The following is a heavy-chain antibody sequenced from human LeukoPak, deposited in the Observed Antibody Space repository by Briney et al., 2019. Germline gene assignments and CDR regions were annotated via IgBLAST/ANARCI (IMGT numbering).Heavy chain of an antibody. V-gene: IGHV3-30-3*01. Sequence: GGSLRLSCAASGFTFSTYAMHCVRQAPGKGLEWVAVISYDGSNKYYADSVKGRFTISRDNSKNTLYLQVNSLRAEDTAVFFCAREPYYYDSSGYDRPIGYLDYWGQGILVTVSS. J-gene: IGHJ4*02. CDR3: AREPYYYDSSGYDRPIGYLDY. D-gene: IGHD3-22*01. CDR2: ISYDGSNK. CDR1: GFTFSTYA.